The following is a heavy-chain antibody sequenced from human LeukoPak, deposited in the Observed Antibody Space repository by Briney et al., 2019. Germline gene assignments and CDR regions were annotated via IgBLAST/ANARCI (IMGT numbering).Heavy chain of an antibody. CDR1: GGSISSSSYY. CDR3: ANYQSTRGAFDI. V-gene: IGHV4-39*07. Sequence: SETLSLTCTVSGGSISSSSYYWGWIRQPPGKGLEWIGSIYYSGSTYYNPSLKSRVTISVDTSKNQFSLKLSSVTAAVTAVYYCANYQSTRGAFDIWGQGTMVTVSS. J-gene: IGHJ3*02. CDR2: IYYSGST. D-gene: IGHD5/OR15-5a*01.